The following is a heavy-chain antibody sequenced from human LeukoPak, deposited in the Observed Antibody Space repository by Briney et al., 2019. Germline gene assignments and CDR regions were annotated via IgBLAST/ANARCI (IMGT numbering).Heavy chain of an antibody. CDR2: INPNSGGT. V-gene: IGHV1-2*02. J-gene: IGHJ5*02. D-gene: IGHD3-10*01. CDR1: GYTFTGYY. Sequence: GGSLRLSCAASGYTFTGYYMHWVRQAPGQGLEWMGWINPNSGGTNYAQKFQGRVTMTRDTSISTAYMELSRLRSDDTAVYYCARDLWSMVRGAWGQGTLVTVSS. CDR3: ARDLWSMVRGA.